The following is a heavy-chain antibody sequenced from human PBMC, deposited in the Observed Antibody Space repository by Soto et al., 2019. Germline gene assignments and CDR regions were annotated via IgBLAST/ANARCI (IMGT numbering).Heavy chain of an antibody. CDR1: GGSISSYY. D-gene: IGHD3-3*01. CDR3: ARADFWSGYYAFDY. Sequence: SETLSLTCTVSGGSISSYYWSWIRQHPGKGLEWIGYIYYSGSTNYNPSLKSRVTISVDTSKNQFSLKLSSVTAADTAVYYCARADFWSGYYAFDYWGQGTLVTFSS. J-gene: IGHJ4*02. V-gene: IGHV4-59*01. CDR2: IYYSGST.